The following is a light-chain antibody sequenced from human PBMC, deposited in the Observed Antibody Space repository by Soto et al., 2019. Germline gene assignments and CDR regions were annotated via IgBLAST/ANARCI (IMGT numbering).Light chain of an antibody. V-gene: IGLV1-40*01. J-gene: IGLJ3*02. CDR2: GNC. CDR3: QSYDSSLSGFV. CDR1: SSNIGAGYD. Sequence: QSVLTQPPSVSGAPGQRVTISCTGSSSNIGAGYDVHWYQQLPGTAPKLLIYGNCNRPSGVPDRFSGSKSGTSASLAITGLQAEDEADYYCQSYDSSLSGFVFGGGTKLTVL.